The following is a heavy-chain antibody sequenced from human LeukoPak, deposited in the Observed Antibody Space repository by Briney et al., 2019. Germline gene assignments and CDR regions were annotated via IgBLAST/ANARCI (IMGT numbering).Heavy chain of an antibody. CDR2: IYYSGST. D-gene: IGHD1-26*01. Sequence: SETLSLTCTVSGGSVNSGSYYWNWIRQPPGKGLEWIGNIYYSGSTNYNPFLKSRVTISVDTSKNQFSLKLSSVTAADTAVYYCARAAYSGSYHSDYWGQGTLVTVSS. J-gene: IGHJ4*02. CDR1: GGSVNSGSYY. CDR3: ARAAYSGSYHSDY. V-gene: IGHV4-61*01.